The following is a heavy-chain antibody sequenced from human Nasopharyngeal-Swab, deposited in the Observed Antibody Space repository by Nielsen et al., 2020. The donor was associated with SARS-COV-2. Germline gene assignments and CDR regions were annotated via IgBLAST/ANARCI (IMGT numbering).Heavy chain of an antibody. J-gene: IGHJ4*02. Sequence: GGSLRLSCAASGFNFGSYNMHWVRQAPGKGLEWVAVLYYDGTKDFYGDSVKGRFTISRDNSKNTLYLEMNSLRPKDTAVYYCARDGLQWLVPDHWGQGTLVTVSS. CDR2: LYYDGTKD. D-gene: IGHD6-19*01. CDR3: ARDGLQWLVPDH. V-gene: IGHV3-33*01. CDR1: GFNFGSYN.